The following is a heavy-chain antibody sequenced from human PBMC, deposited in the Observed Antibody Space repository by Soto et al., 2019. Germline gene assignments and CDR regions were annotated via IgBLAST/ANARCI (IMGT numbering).Heavy chain of an antibody. V-gene: IGHV4-59*01. CDR2: VYYSGST. CDR1: GGSISSSY. J-gene: IGHJ4*02. CDR3: ARDGGGYDFWSGSLD. D-gene: IGHD3-3*01. Sequence: LSLTCTVSGGSISSSYWNWIRQPPGKGLEYIGCVYYSGSTNYNPSLKSRVTISVDTSRNEFSLKLSSVTAADTAVYYCARDGGGYDFWSGSLDWGQGTLVTVSS.